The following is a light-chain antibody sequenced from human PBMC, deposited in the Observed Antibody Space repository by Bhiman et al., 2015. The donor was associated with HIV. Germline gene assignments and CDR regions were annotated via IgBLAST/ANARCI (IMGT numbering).Light chain of an antibody. J-gene: IGLJ2*01. V-gene: IGLV2-14*03. Sequence: QPASVSGSPGQSITISCSGTSSDIGGSDSVSWYQHHPGKAPKFIIYHVSEWPAGVSSRFSGSKSGNTASLAISGLRAEDEADYYCSSKTTSPTFHVLFGGGTKLTVL. CDR2: HVS. CDR1: SSDIGGSDS. CDR3: SSKTTSPTFHVL.